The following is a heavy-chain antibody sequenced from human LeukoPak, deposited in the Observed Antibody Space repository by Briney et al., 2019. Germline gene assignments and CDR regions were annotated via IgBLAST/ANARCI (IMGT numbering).Heavy chain of an antibody. Sequence: ASVKVSCKASGYTFTSYGISWVRQAPGQGLEWMGWISAYNGNTNYAQKLQGRVTMTTDTSTSTAYMELRSLRSDDTAVYYCAIDRAYYYDSSGYYWFDPWGQGTLVTVSS. CDR3: AIDRAYYYDSSGYYWFDP. V-gene: IGHV1-18*01. CDR1: GYTFTSYG. J-gene: IGHJ5*02. D-gene: IGHD3-22*01. CDR2: ISAYNGNT.